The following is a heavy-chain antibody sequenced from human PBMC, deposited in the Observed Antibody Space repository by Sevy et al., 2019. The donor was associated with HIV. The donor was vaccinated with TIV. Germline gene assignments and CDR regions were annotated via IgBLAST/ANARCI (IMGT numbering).Heavy chain of an antibody. D-gene: IGHD6-25*01. V-gene: IGHV1-2*02. CDR3: ARDRGYGPALDY. CDR1: GYTFTGYY. CDR2: INPNSGGT. Sequence: ASVKVSCKASGYTFTGYYMHWVRQAPGQGLEWMGWINPNSGGTNYAQKFQGRVTMTRDTSISTAYMELSRLRSDDTAVYYCARDRGYGPALDYWGQGTLVTVSS. J-gene: IGHJ4*02.